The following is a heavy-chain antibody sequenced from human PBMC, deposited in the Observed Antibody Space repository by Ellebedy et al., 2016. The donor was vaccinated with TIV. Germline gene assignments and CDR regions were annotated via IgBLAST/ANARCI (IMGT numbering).Heavy chain of an antibody. CDR3: VRAIGTSSSY. Sequence: GESLKISXAASESTFSNYWMHWVRQAPGKGLVWVSRIDFDGSGTSYVDSVKGRFTISRDNAKNMLYLQMNSLRGEDTAVYYCVRAIGTSSSYWGQGTLVTVSS. V-gene: IGHV3-74*01. CDR1: ESTFSNYW. J-gene: IGHJ4*02. CDR2: IDFDGSGT. D-gene: IGHD6-6*01.